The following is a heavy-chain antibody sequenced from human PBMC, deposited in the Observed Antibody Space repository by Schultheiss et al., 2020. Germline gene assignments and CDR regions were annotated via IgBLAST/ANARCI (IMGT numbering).Heavy chain of an antibody. CDR2: ISSNGGST. D-gene: IGHD6-13*01. J-gene: IGHJ6*03. Sequence: GESLKISCAASGFTVSSNEMSWVRQAPGKGLEYVSAISSNGGSTYYADSVKGRFTISRDNSKNTLYLQMSSLRAEDTAVYYCAGSSWYKRSYYYYMDVWGKGTTVTVSS. CDR3: AGSSWYKRSYYYYMDV. V-gene: IGHV3-64D*06. CDR1: GFTVSSNE.